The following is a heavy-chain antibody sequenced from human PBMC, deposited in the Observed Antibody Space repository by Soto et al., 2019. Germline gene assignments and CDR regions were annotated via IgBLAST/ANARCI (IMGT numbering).Heavy chain of an antibody. CDR3: VKHAEYQLVSWFDP. Sequence: EVQLLESGGGLVQPGGPLRLSCAASGYSFSTYAMSWVRQAPGKGLEWVSGISAGGGSPFIADSVKGRFIISRDNAKDTLYLQMNSLTGEDTAIYYCVKHAEYQLVSWFDPWGQGTLVTVSS. D-gene: IGHD6-6*01. J-gene: IGHJ5*02. V-gene: IGHV3-23*01. CDR2: ISAGGGSP. CDR1: GYSFSTYA.